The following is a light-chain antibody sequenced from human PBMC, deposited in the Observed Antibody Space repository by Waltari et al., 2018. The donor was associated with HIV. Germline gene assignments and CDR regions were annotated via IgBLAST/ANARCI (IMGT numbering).Light chain of an antibody. Sequence: FILSQPHSVSGSPGNTVNISCTRSHGSIPTNYLKWFHPRPGSAPINVISQTNQRASGLADRFSGSIDRSSNSASLTITGLKTEDEADFFCQSYDTSNSHWVFGGGTKLTVL. J-gene: IGLJ3*02. CDR3: QSYDTSNSHWV. CDR1: HGSIPTNY. V-gene: IGLV6-57*03. CDR2: QTN.